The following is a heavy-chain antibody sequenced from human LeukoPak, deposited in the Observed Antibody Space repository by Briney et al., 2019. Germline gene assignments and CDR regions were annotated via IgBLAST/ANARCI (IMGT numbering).Heavy chain of an antibody. D-gene: IGHD1/OR15-1a*01. CDR1: GGSFSGYY. Sequence: SETLSLTCAVYGGSFSGYYWSWIRQPPGKGLEWIGEINHSGSTNYNPPLKSRVTISVDTSKNQFSLKLSSVTAADTAVYYCARGQPGPRTNWFDPWGQGTLVTVSS. CDR3: ARGQPGPRTNWFDP. CDR2: INHSGST. J-gene: IGHJ5*02. V-gene: IGHV4-34*01.